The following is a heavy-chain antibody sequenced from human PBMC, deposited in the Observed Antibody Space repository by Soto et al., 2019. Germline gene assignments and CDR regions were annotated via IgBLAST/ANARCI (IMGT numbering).Heavy chain of an antibody. V-gene: IGHV1-18*01. CDR3: AKNGQPPYYYYGLDV. J-gene: IGHJ6*02. D-gene: IGHD2-8*01. Sequence: QGQLVQSGGEVKKPGASVKVSCKASGYTFSRYGISWVRQAPGQGLEWMGWISGYNGDTNYAQKFQGRVTMTIDTSMTTAYMELRSLTSDDTAVYYCAKNGQPPYYYYGLDVWGQGTTVTVSS. CDR2: ISGYNGDT. CDR1: GYTFSRYG.